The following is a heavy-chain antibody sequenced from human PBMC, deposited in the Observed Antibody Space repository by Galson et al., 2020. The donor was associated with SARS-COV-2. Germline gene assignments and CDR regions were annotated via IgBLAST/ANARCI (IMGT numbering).Heavy chain of an antibody. Sequence: GESLKISRKGSGYSFTSNWIGWVRQMPEKGPEWMGIIFPADSDTRYSTSFQGQVTISADKSINTAYLQWRSLKASDSAIYYCARHLCGWGQGTLVTVSS. D-gene: IGHD2-21*01. J-gene: IGHJ4*02. CDR1: GYSFTSNW. CDR3: ARHLCG. V-gene: IGHV5-51*01. CDR2: IFPADSDT.